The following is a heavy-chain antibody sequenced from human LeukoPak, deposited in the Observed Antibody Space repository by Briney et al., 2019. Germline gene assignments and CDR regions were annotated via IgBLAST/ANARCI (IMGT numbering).Heavy chain of an antibody. CDR2: INHSGST. CDR1: GGSFSGYY. J-gene: IGHJ4*02. Sequence: SETLSLTCAVYGGSFSGYYWSWIRQPPGKGLEWIGEINHSGSTNYNPSLKSRVTISVGTSKNQFSLKLSSVTAADTAVYYCARAQWLVRTLDYWGQGTLVTVSS. V-gene: IGHV4-34*01. D-gene: IGHD6-19*01. CDR3: ARAQWLVRTLDY.